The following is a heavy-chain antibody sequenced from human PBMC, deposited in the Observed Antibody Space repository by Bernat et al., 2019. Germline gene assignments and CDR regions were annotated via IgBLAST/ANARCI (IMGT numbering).Heavy chain of an antibody. CDR3: ARLSSSYYFDY. Sequence: EVQLLESGGGLVQPGGSLRLSCAASGFTFSDHFMDWVRQAPGKGLEWVGRIRNRAIGYTTYYAASVKGRFSISRDDSKNSLYLQMNGLKTEDTAVYFCARLSSSYYFDYWGQGTLVTVSS. CDR2: IRNRAIGYTT. D-gene: IGHD6-6*01. CDR1: GFTFSDHF. J-gene: IGHJ4*02. V-gene: IGHV3-72*01.